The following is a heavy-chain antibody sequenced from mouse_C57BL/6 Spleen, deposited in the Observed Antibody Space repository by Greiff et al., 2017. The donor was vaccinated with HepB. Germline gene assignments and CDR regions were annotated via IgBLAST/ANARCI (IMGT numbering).Heavy chain of an antibody. J-gene: IGHJ3*01. V-gene: IGHV1-22*01. CDR2: INPNNGGT. Sequence: SGPELVKPGASVKMSCKASGYTFTDYNMHWVKQSHGKSLEWIGYINPNNGGTSYNQKFKGKATLTVNKSSSTAYMELRSLTSEDSAVYYCARQKVFYDYWFAYWGQGTLVTVSA. CDR1: GYTFTDYN. D-gene: IGHD2-4*01. CDR3: ARQKVFYDYWFAY.